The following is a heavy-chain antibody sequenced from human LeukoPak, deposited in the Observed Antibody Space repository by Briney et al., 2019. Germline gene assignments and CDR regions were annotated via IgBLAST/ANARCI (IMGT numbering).Heavy chain of an antibody. CDR2: INPNSGGT. D-gene: IGHD2-2*01. J-gene: IGHJ5*02. CDR3: AREGNKWGVVVPAAMKLSFDP. Sequence: ASVKVSCKASGYTFTGYYMHWVRQAPGQGLEWMGWINPNSGGTNYAQKFQGRVTMTRDTSISTAYMELSRLRSDDTAVYYWAREGNKWGVVVPAAMKLSFDPWGQGTLVTVSS. V-gene: IGHV1-2*02. CDR1: GYTFTGYY.